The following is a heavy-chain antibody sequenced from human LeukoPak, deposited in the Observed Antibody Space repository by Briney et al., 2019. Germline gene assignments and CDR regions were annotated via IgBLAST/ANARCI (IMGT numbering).Heavy chain of an antibody. V-gene: IGHV3-21*01. CDR3: ARDPYSGGYGPYYYYYRDV. CDR2: ITSSSSHT. CDR1: GFIFSTYN. J-gene: IGHJ6*03. Sequence: GGSLRLSCSASGFIFSTYNMNWVRQAPGKALEWVSSITSSSSHTYYADSVKGRYTISRDNAKNSLYLQMDSLRAEDTAVYYCARDPYSGGYGPYYYYYRDVGGKGPTVTIPS. D-gene: IGHD1-26*01.